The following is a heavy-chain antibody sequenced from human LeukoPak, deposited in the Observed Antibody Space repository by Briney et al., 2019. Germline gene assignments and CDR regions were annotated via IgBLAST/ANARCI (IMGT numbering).Heavy chain of an antibody. CDR3: ASEESINYHDSSGRTAHFDY. CDR2: IYYSGST. J-gene: IGHJ4*02. Sequence: SETLSLTCTVSGGSISSSSYYWGWIRQPPGKGLEWIGSIYYSGSTYYNPSLKSRVTISVDTSKNQFSLKLSSVTAADTAVYYCASEESINYHDSSGRTAHFDYWGQGTLVTVSS. CDR1: GGSISSSSYY. V-gene: IGHV4-39*01. D-gene: IGHD3-22*01.